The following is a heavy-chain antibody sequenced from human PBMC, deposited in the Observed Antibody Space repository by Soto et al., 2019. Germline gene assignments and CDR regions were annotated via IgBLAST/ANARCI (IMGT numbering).Heavy chain of an antibody. Sequence: GGSLRLSCAASGFTFSSYWMSWVRQAPGKGLEWVANIKQDGSGKYYVDSVKGRFTISKDNAKNSLYLQMNSLRAEDTAVYYCARAGYCSGGSCAFDIWGQGKMVTVSS. CDR1: GFTFSSYW. CDR3: ARAGYCSGGSCAFDI. CDR2: IKQDGSGK. J-gene: IGHJ3*02. D-gene: IGHD2-15*01. V-gene: IGHV3-7*01.